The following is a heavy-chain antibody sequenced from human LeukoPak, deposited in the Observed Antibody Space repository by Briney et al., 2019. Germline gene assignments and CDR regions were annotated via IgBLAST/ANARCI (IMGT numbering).Heavy chain of an antibody. CDR3: ASYYYDGSGTNWFDP. V-gene: IGHV4-4*02. Sequence: SETLSLTCTVSGGSISSSNWWSRVRQPPGKGLEWIGEIYHSGSTNYNPSLKSRVTISVDKSKNQFSLKLSSVTAADTAVYYCASYYYDGSGTNWFDPWGQGTLVTVSS. CDR2: IYHSGST. J-gene: IGHJ5*02. D-gene: IGHD3-22*01. CDR1: GGSISSSNW.